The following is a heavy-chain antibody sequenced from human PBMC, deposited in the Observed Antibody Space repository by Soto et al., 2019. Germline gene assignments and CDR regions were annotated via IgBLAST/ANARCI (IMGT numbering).Heavy chain of an antibody. CDR2: IYYSGST. V-gene: IGHV4-59*01. D-gene: IGHD5-18*01. Sequence: SETLSLTCTVSVGSISSYYWSWIRQPPGKGLEWIGYIYYSGSTNYNPSLKSRVTISVDTSKNQFSLKLSSVTAADTAVYYCARGETGIQLWSQGYGMDVWGQGTTVTVSS. CDR3: ARGETGIQLWSQGYGMDV. J-gene: IGHJ6*02. CDR1: VGSISSYY.